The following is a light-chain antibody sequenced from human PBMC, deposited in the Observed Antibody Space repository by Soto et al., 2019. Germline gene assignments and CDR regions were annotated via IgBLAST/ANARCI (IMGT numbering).Light chain of an antibody. J-gene: IGLJ1*01. V-gene: IGLV2-18*02. CDR3: ISYKTDDTFL. CDR1: SSDFSTYNR. Sequence: QSVLNKPPSVSGSPGQAVTISCAGTSSDFSTYNRVSWYQRPPGTGPKLIIXXXXXXXXGVPDRFSGSKSGNTASLTISGLQADDEAEYFCISYKTDDTFLFGTGTKVTVL. CDR2: XXX.